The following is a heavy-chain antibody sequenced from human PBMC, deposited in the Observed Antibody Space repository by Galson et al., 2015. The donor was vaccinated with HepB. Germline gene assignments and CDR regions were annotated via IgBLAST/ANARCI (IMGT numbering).Heavy chain of an antibody. J-gene: IGHJ4*02. CDR2: TYYGSKWFN. CDR1: GDSVSGNSVT. V-gene: IGHV6-1*01. Sequence: CAISGDSVSGNSVTWNWIRQSPSRGLEWLGGTYYGSKWFNDYALSVKSRITISQDTSKNQFSLQLNSVTPEDTAIYYCARMVRGRVDYWGQGTLVTVSS. D-gene: IGHD3-16*01. CDR3: ARMVRGRVDY.